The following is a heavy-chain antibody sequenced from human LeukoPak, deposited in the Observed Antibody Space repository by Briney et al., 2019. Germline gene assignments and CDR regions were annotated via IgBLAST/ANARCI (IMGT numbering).Heavy chain of an antibody. CDR2: ISSDGSIS. D-gene: IGHD1-14*01. Sequence: PGGSLRLSCAASGFSFSTYGMHWVRQAPGKGLVWVSRISSDGSISSYADSVKGRFTISRDNAKNTLYLQMNSLRAEETAVYYCFRLGSGTTRYYWGHGTLVTVSS. J-gene: IGHJ4*01. CDR3: FRLGSGTTRYY. CDR1: GFSFSTYG. V-gene: IGHV3-74*01.